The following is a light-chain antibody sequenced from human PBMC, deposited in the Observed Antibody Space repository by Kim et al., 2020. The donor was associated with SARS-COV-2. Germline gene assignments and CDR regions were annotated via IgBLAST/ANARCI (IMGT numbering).Light chain of an antibody. CDR3: QAWDSSTAV. V-gene: IGLV3-1*01. CDR1: KLGDKY. CDR2: RDS. J-gene: IGLJ3*02. Sequence: VSQGKTASITCSGDKLGDKYACWYQQKPGQSPVLVIYRDSKRPSGIPEGFSGANSGNTATLTISGTQAMDEADYYCQAWDSSTAVFGGGTQLTDL.